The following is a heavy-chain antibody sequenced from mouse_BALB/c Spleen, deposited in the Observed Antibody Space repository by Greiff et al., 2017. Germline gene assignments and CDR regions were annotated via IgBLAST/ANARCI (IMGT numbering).Heavy chain of an antibody. V-gene: IGHV3-6*02. D-gene: IGHD2-3*01. J-gene: IGHJ2*01. CDR1: GYSITSGYY. Sequence: EVQLQQSGPGLVKPSQSLSLTCSVTGYSITSGYYWNWIRQFPGNKLEWMGYISYDGSNNYNPSLKNRISITRDTSKNQFFLKLNSVTTEDTATYYCARAYDGYYGDYFDYWGQGTTLTVSS. CDR2: ISYDGSN. CDR3: ARAYDGYYGDYFDY.